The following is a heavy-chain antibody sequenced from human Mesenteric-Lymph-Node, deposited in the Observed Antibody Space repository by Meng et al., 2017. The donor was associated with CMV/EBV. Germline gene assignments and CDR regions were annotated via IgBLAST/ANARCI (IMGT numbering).Heavy chain of an antibody. D-gene: IGHD3-3*01. J-gene: IGHJ4*02. Sequence: GGSLRLSCAASGFIFSDQYMDWVRQAPGKGLEWVANIKHDGSAKYYIESVKGRFTISRDNAKNSLYLQMNTLRAEDTAVYYCTRDDYDFWSSHWGQGTLVTVSS. CDR2: IKHDGSAK. V-gene: IGHV3-7*01. CDR3: TRDDYDFWSSH. CDR1: GFIFSDQY.